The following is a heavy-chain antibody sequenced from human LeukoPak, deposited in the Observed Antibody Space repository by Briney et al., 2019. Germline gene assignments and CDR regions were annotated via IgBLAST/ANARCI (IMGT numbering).Heavy chain of an antibody. CDR1: GFNIGSYW. J-gene: IGHJ6*04. V-gene: IGHV3-74*01. D-gene: IGHD3-10*01. CDR2: ISSDGKSI. Sequence: GGSLRLSCAASGFNIGSYWMNWVRQGPGKGLVWVARISSDGKSISYADSVKGRFTISRDNAKNSLYLQMNSLRAEDTAVYYCARSRITMVRGTPSHYYYYYGMDVWGKGTTVTVSS. CDR3: ARSRITMVRGTPSHYYYYYGMDV.